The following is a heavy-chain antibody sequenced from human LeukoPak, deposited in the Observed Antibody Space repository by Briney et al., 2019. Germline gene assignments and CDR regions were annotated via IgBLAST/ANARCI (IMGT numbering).Heavy chain of an antibody. V-gene: IGHV3-23*01. CDR2: ISGNGGST. J-gene: IGHJ4*02. CDR1: GFTFSGYT. CDR3: ANGGYHDSSGYYYDYYFDY. Sequence: PGGSLRLSCAASGFTFSGYTMSWVRQAPGKGLEWVSTISGNGGSTYYADSVKGRFTISRDNSENTLYLQVNSLRGEDTAVYYCANGGYHDSSGYYYDYYFDYWGQGTLVTVSS. D-gene: IGHD3-22*01.